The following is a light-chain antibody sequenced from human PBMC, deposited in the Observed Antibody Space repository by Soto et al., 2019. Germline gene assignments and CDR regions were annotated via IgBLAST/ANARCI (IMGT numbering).Light chain of an antibody. CDR1: QSVSSN. J-gene: IGKJ3*01. CDR3: QQYNNWPPVT. Sequence: EIVMTQSPATLPVSPGERATLSCRASQSVSSNLAWYQQKPGQAPRLLIYGASTRATGIPARFSGSGSGTEFTLTISSLQSEDLAVYYCQQYNNWPPVTFGPGTKVDIK. CDR2: GAS. V-gene: IGKV3-15*01.